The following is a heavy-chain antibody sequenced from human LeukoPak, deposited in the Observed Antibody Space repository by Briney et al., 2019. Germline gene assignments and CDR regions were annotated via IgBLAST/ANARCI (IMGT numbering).Heavy chain of an antibody. Sequence: ASVKVSCKASGYTFIDYYIHWMRQAPGQGLQWMGMLTASGATDYAQDFRDRVTMTTDMSTTTVYVNLSGLTSEDTAVYYCARERYCSSTSCYYYFDYWGQGTLVTVSS. D-gene: IGHD2-2*01. CDR2: LTASGAT. CDR3: ARERYCSSTSCYYYFDY. J-gene: IGHJ4*02. CDR1: GYTFIDYY. V-gene: IGHV1-46*01.